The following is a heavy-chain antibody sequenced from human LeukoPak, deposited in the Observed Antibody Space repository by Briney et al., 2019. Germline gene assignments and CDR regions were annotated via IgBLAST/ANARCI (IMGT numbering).Heavy chain of an antibody. J-gene: IGHJ4*02. Sequence: PGGSLRLSCAASGFIFSNYWMHWVRQAPGKGLVWVSRVNNDGSSTTYADSVKGRFTISRDNAKNTLYLQMNSLRAEDTAVYYCERGGLGETDYWAQGPLVTVSS. D-gene: IGHD3-10*01. CDR3: ERGGLGETDY. V-gene: IGHV3-74*03. CDR2: VNNDGSST. CDR1: GFIFSNYW.